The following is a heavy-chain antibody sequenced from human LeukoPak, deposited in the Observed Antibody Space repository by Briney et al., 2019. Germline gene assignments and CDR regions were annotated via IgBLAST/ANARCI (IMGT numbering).Heavy chain of an antibody. CDR3: AQNGYNSGWPLDY. D-gene: IGHD6-19*01. V-gene: IGHV3-23*01. Sequence: GGSLRLSCAASGFTFSSYAMSWVRQAPGKGLEWVSLITGSGGTTYYADSVKGRFTFSRDNSRNTLYLQMNSLRVEDTAVYYCAQNGYNSGWPLDYWGQGTLVTVFS. CDR2: ITGSGGTT. CDR1: GFTFSSYA. J-gene: IGHJ4*02.